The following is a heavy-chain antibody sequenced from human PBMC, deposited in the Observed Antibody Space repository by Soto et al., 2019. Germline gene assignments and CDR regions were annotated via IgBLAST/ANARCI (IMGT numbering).Heavy chain of an antibody. CDR2: ISWNSGSI. V-gene: IGHV3-9*01. CDR3: AKGDGDKYYYYYVYMYV. D-gene: IGHD3-10*01. Sequence: EVQLVESGGGLVQPGRSLRLSCAASGFTFDDYAMHWVRQAPGKGLEWVSGISWNSGSIGYADSVKGRFTISRDNAKNSLYLQMNSLRAEDTALYYCAKGDGDKYYYYYVYMYVWGKGTTVTVSS. J-gene: IGHJ6*03. CDR1: GFTFDDYA.